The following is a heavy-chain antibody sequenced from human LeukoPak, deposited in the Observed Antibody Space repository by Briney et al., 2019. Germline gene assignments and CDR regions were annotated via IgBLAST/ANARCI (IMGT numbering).Heavy chain of an antibody. D-gene: IGHD3-22*01. CDR3: AKASAMIVVVSKYFDY. J-gene: IGHJ4*02. CDR1: GFTFSSYA. CDR2: ISGSGGST. V-gene: IGHV3-23*01. Sequence: GGSLRLSCAASGFTFSSYAMSWVRQAPGKGLEWVSAISGSGGSTYYADSVKGRFTISRDNSKNTLYLQMNSLRAEDTAVYYCAKASAMIVVVSKYFDYWGQGTLVTVSS.